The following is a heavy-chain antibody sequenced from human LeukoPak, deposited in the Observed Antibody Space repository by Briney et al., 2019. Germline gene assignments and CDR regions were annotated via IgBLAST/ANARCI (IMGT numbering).Heavy chain of an antibody. Sequence: ASVKVSCKASGYTFTNFDINWVRQASGQGLEWVGWMTPNNGNAGFAQKLQGRVTLTRDASISTAFMELSSLKSEDTAIYYCTRGDYWGQGTPVTVSS. CDR3: TRGDY. J-gene: IGHJ4*02. V-gene: IGHV1-8*01. CDR1: GYTFTNFD. CDR2: MTPNNGNA.